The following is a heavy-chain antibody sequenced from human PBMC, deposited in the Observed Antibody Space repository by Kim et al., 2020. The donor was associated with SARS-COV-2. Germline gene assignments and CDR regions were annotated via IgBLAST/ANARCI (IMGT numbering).Heavy chain of an antibody. V-gene: IGHV4-31*02. CDR3: ARGRITIFGVVTEFDY. D-gene: IGHD3-3*01. J-gene: IGHJ4*02. Sequence: SLQSRVTISVDTSKNQFSLKLSSVTAADTAVYDCARGRITIFGVVTEFDYWGQGTLVTVSS.